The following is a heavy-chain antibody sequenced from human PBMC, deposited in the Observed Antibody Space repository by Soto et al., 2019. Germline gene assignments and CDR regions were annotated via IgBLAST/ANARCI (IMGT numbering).Heavy chain of an antibody. CDR1: GYTFTSYY. CDR3: ARPHYDILTGPATANWFDP. V-gene: IGHV1-46*01. CDR2: INPSGGST. J-gene: IGHJ5*02. Sequence: ASVKVSCTASGYTFTSYYMHWVRQAPGQGLEWMGIINPSGGSTSYAQKFQGWVTMTRDTSISTAYMELSRLRSDDTAVYYCARPHYDILTGPATANWFDPWGQGTLVTVSS. D-gene: IGHD3-9*01.